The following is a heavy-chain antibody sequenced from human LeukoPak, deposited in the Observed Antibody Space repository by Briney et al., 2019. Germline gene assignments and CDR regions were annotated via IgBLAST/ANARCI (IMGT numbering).Heavy chain of an antibody. J-gene: IGHJ4*02. D-gene: IGHD3-3*01. V-gene: IGHV4-39*07. Sequence: PSETLSLTCTVSGGSISSSSYYWGWIRQPPGKGLEWIGSIYYSGSTYYNPSLKSRVTISVDTSKNQFSLKLSSVTAADTAVYYCARILVVYYDFWSGPYYFDYWGQGTLVTVSS. CDR2: IYYSGST. CDR1: GGSISSSSYY. CDR3: ARILVVYYDFWSGPYYFDY.